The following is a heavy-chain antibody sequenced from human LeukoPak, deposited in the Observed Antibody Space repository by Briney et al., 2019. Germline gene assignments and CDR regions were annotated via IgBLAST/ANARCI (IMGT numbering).Heavy chain of an antibody. D-gene: IGHD3-9*01. Sequence: GGSLRLSCAASGFTFDDYAMHWVRQAPGKGLEWVSGISWNSGSIGYADSVKGRFTISRDNAKNSLYLQMNSLRAEDTALYYCAKDTGRYFDWSLLGWGQGTMVTVSS. CDR1: GFTFDDYA. V-gene: IGHV3-9*01. CDR3: AKDTGRYFDWSLLG. J-gene: IGHJ3*01. CDR2: ISWNSGSI.